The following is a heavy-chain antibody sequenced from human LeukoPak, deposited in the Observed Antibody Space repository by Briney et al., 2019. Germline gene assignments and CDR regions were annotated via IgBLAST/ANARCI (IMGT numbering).Heavy chain of an antibody. CDR1: GFTFSSYW. V-gene: IGHV3-74*01. Sequence: HSGGSLRLSCAASGFTFSSYWMHWVRQAPGKGLVWVSRINSDGSSTSYADSVKGRFTISRDNAKNTLYLQMNSLRAEDTAVYYCAKSAYARGELFEYWGQGTLVTVSA. D-gene: IGHD3-10*01. J-gene: IGHJ4*02. CDR3: AKSAYARGELFEY. CDR2: INSDGSST.